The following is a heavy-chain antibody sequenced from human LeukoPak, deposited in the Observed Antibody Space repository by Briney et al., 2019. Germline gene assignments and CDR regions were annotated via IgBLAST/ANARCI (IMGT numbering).Heavy chain of an antibody. D-gene: IGHD4/OR15-4a*01. CDR1: GGSISSYY. CDR2: IYYSGST. V-gene: IGHV4-59*01. Sequence: PSETLSLTCTATGGSISSYYWSWIGQPPGKGLEWIGYIYYSGSTNYNPSLKSRVTISVDTSKNQFSLKLSSVTAADTAVYYCARGDYGFVLDYWGQGTLVTVSS. J-gene: IGHJ4*02. CDR3: ARGDYGFVLDY.